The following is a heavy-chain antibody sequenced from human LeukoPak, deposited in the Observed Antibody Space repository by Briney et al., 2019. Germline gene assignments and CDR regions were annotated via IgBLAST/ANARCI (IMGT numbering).Heavy chain of an antibody. D-gene: IGHD3-22*01. J-gene: IGHJ5*02. CDR1: GGSISSSSYY. V-gene: IGHV4-39*07. Sequence: PSETLSLTCTVSGGSISSSSYYWGWIRQPPGKGLEWIGSIYYSGSTYYNPSLKSRVTISVDTSKNQFSLKLSSVTAADTAVYYCASFYDSSANGFDPWGQGTLVTVSS. CDR2: IYYSGST. CDR3: ASFYDSSANGFDP.